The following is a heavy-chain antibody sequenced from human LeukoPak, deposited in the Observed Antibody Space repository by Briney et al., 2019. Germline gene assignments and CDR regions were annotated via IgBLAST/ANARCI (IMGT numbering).Heavy chain of an antibody. CDR2: IKQDGSEK. CDR1: GFTFSSYW. V-gene: IGHV3-7*01. J-gene: IGHJ3*02. CDR3: GRSPTTDIVVVPAGLGAFDI. D-gene: IGHD2-2*01. Sequence: GGSLRLSWAASGFTFSSYWMSWVRQAPGKGLEWVANIKQDGSEKYYVDSVKGRFTISRDNAKNSLYLQMKSLRAEDTAVYYCGRSPTTDIVVVPAGLGAFDIWGQGTMVTVSS.